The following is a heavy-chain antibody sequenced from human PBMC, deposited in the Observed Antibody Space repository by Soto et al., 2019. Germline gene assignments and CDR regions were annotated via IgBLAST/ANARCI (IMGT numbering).Heavy chain of an antibody. J-gene: IGHJ4*02. CDR2: ISSSGSTI. CDR1: GFTFSSYE. CDR3: ARMQLWLSFDY. D-gene: IGHD5-18*01. V-gene: IGHV3-48*03. Sequence: GSLRLSCAASGFTFSSYEMNWVRQAPGKGLEWVSYISSSGSTIYYADSVKGRFTISRDNSKNTLYLQMNSLRAEDTAVYYCARMQLWLSFDYWGQGTLVTVSS.